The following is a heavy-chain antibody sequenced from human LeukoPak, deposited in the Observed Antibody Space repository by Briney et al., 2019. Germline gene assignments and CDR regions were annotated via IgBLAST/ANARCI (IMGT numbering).Heavy chain of an antibody. Sequence: PLFGGAGCRLRRYIMVGAGQAKEKGLEWVTFIRYDGSNKYYADSVKGRFTISRDNSKNTLYLQMNSLRAEDTAVYHCAKDQPQYQLLPYYFDYWGQGTLVTVSS. D-gene: IGHD2-2*01. V-gene: IGHV3-30*02. CDR1: GCRLRRYI. CDR3: AKDQPQYQLLPYYFDY. CDR2: IRYDGSNK. J-gene: IGHJ4*02.